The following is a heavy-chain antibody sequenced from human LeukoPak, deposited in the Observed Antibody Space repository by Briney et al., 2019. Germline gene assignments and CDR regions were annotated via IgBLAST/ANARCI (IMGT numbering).Heavy chain of an antibody. V-gene: IGHV3-49*03. CDR3: TRAVWGSSWYTADY. J-gene: IGHJ4*02. CDR1: GFTFGDYA. CDR2: IRSKAYGGTT. D-gene: IGHD6-13*01. Sequence: GGSLRLSCTASGFTFGDYAMSWSRQAPGKGLEWVGFIRSKAYGGTTEYAASVKGRFTISRDDSKSIAYLQMNSLKTEDTAVYYCTRAVWGSSWYTADYWGQGTLVTVSS.